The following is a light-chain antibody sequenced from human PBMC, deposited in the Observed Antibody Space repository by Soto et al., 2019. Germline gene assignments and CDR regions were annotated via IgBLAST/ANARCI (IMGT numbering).Light chain of an antibody. CDR3: EQYDSFPRT. CDR2: QPS. Sequence: DVQMTQSPSTLSASVGDRVTITCRSTQSVSDWLAWYQQKPGKAPNLLISQPSSLESGIPSRFVGSGSGTDFTLTFSSLQTDDFPTYYCEQYDSFPRTFGQGTKVEIK. CDR1: QSVSDW. V-gene: IGKV1-5*03. J-gene: IGKJ1*01.